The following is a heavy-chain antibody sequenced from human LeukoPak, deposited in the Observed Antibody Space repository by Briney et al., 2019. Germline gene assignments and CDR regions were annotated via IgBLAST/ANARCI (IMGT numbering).Heavy chain of an antibody. Sequence: WASVKVSCKASGYTLTGYYMHWVRQAPGQGLEWMGWINPNSGGTNYAQEFQGRVTMTRDTSISTAYMELSRLRSDDTAVYYCARVREWLVRYFYFDYWGQGTLVTVSS. D-gene: IGHD6-19*01. V-gene: IGHV1-2*02. CDR2: INPNSGGT. CDR3: ARVREWLVRYFYFDY. J-gene: IGHJ4*02. CDR1: GYTLTGYY.